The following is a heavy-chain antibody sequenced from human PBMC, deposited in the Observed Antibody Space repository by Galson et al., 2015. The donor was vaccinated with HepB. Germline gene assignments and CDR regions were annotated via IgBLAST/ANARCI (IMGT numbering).Heavy chain of an antibody. Sequence: SVKVSCKASGHTFTGYSMHWVRQAPGQRLEWMGRINPNSGGTTSAQKFQGRVTMTRHTSISTAYMELRRLRSDDTAVYDCARGYYALWRGYYQGLSYWGQGTLVTVSS. CDR1: GHTFTGYS. J-gene: IGHJ4*02. V-gene: IGHV1-2*06. D-gene: IGHD3-3*01. CDR2: INPNSGGT. CDR3: ARGYYALWRGYYQGLSY.